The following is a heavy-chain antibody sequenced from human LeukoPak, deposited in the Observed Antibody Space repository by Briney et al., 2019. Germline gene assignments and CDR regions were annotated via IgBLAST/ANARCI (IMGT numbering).Heavy chain of an antibody. CDR2: INPNSGGT. V-gene: IGHV1-2*02. Sequence: EASVKVSCKPSGYTFTDYYMHWVRQAPGQGLEWMGWINPNSGGTNYAQKFQGRATMTRDTSINTAYMDLSRLRSDDTAVYYCARDLGDGGYNTFDYWGQGTLVTVSS. D-gene: IGHD5-24*01. CDR1: GYTFTDYY. CDR3: ARDLGDGGYNTFDY. J-gene: IGHJ4*02.